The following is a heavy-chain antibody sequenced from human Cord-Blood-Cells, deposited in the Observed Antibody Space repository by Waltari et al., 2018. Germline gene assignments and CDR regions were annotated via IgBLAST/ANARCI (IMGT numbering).Heavy chain of an antibody. D-gene: IGHD1-1*01. J-gene: IGHJ3*02. CDR2: INPDRGGT. V-gene: IGHV1-2*02. Sequence: QVQLVQSGAGVKKPGASVKVSCKASGYTFTGYYMHWVRQAPGQGLEWMGWINPDRGGTNYAQKFHGRVTMTRDTSISAAYMELSRLRSDDTAVYYCARSKLAQGKAFDIWGQGTMVTVSS. CDR1: GYTFTGYY. CDR3: ARSKLAQGKAFDI.